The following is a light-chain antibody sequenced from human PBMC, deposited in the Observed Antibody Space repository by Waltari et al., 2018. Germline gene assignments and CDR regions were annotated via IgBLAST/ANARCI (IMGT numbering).Light chain of an antibody. Sequence: DIQMTQSPSTLSASVRDRLSITCRASQSIITWLAWYQQKPGKAPKLLIYKASTLESGVPSRFSGSGSGTEFTLTISSLQPDDCATYYCQQYHSYRTFGQGTKVEIK. CDR3: QQYHSYRT. CDR2: KAS. J-gene: IGKJ1*01. CDR1: QSIITW. V-gene: IGKV1-5*03.